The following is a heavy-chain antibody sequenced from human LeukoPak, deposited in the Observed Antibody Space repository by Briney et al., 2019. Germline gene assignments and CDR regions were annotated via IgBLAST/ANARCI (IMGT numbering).Heavy chain of an antibody. V-gene: IGHV3-33*01. J-gene: IGHJ4*02. CDR3: ARDPARYSGTPYFDY. D-gene: IGHD1-26*01. CDR2: IWYDGSNK. CDR1: GFTFSSYG. Sequence: GSLRLSCAASGFTFSSYGMHWVRQAPGRGLEWVAVIWYDGSNKYYADSVKGRFTISRDNSKNTLYLQMNSLRAEDTAVYYCARDPARYSGTPYFDYWGQGTLVTVSS.